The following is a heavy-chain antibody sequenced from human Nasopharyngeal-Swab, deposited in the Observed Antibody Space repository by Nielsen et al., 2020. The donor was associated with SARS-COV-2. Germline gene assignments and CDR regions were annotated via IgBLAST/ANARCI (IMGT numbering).Heavy chain of an antibody. Sequence: GESLKISCAASGFSFSEYYMSWIRQAPGKGLEWISDISSSGSITHYADSMKGRFTISRDNAKKSLYLQMNSLRAEDTAVYYCARGVETIHHWGQGILVTVSS. CDR2: ISSSGSIT. CDR1: GFSFSEYY. J-gene: IGHJ1*01. CDR3: ARGVETIHH. V-gene: IGHV3-11*04. D-gene: IGHD5-24*01.